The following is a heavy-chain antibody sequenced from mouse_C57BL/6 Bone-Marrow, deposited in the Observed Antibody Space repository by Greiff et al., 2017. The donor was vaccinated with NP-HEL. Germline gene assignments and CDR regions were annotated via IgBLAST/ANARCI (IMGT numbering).Heavy chain of an antibody. D-gene: IGHD4-1*01. V-gene: IGHV1-74*01. J-gene: IGHJ3*01. CDR1: GYTFTSYW. CDR2: IHPSDSDT. Sequence: VQLQQPGAELVKPGASVNVSCKASGYTFTSYWMHWVKQRPGQGLEWIGRIHPSDSDTNYNQKFKGKATLTVDKSSSTAYMQLSSLTSEDSAVYYCAFNWEFAYWGQGTLVTVSA. CDR3: AFNWEFAY.